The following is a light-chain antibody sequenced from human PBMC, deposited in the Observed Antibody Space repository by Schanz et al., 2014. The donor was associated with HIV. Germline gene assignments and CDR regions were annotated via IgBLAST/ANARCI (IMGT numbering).Light chain of an antibody. CDR2: EGS. Sequence: QSALTQPASVSGSPGQSITISCTGTTSDIGTYDLVSWYQQHPGKAPKLLIYEGSKRPSGVSSRFSGSKSGNTASLTISDLQAEDESDYYCSSYTSSSTLVFGGGTKVTVL. CDR3: SSYTSSSTLV. J-gene: IGLJ3*02. V-gene: IGLV2-14*02. CDR1: TSDIGTYDL.